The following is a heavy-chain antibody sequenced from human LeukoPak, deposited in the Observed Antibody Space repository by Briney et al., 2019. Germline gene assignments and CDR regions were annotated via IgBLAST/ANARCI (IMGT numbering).Heavy chain of an antibody. Sequence: PGGSLRLSCAASGFTFSNYWMTWVRQPPGKGLEWIGSIYYSGYTYYSPSLKSRVTISVDTSKNQFSLKVSSVTAADTAVYYCARLERGGDYDFDHWGQGTLVTVSP. J-gene: IGHJ4*02. CDR1: GFTFSNYW. V-gene: IGHV4-39*01. CDR2: IYYSGYT. CDR3: ARLERGGDYDFDH. D-gene: IGHD4-17*01.